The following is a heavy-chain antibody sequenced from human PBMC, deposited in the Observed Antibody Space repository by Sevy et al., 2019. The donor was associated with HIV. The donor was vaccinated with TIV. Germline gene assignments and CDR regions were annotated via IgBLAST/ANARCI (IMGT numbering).Heavy chain of an antibody. CDR3: ARGGCTNGICYKDYYYYGMDV. J-gene: IGHJ6*02. CDR1: GGSVTSAAYY. Sequence: SETLSLTCSVSGGSVTSAAYYWGWVRQPPGKGLEYIGYIYYTGRTKYNPSLKSRVTISAATSKNQFSLKLSSVTAADTAVYYCARGGCTNGICYKDYYYYGMDVWGRGTTVTVSS. D-gene: IGHD2-8*01. CDR2: IYYTGRT. V-gene: IGHV4-61*08.